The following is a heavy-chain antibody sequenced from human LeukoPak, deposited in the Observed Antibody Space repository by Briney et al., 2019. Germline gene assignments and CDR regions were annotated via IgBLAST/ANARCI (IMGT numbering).Heavy chain of an antibody. CDR1: GIIFTSYG. V-gene: IGHV3-33*01. J-gene: IGHJ5*02. D-gene: IGHD1-1*01. CDR3: VRGVGYTLLS. CDR2: IWYDGSNQ. Sequence: GGSLRLSCAASGIIFTSYGMHWVRQAPGKGLEWVAVIWYDGSNQYYADSVKGRFTISRNNSKKMLYLQMNSLSREDTAVYYCVRGVGYTLLSWGQGTLVTVSS.